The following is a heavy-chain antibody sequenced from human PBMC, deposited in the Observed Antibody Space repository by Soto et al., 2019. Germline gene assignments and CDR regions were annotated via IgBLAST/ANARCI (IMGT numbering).Heavy chain of an antibody. D-gene: IGHD1-1*01. CDR3: AREAESTTDDAFDI. V-gene: IGHV3-74*01. CDR1: GFTFSSYW. Sequence: GGSLRLSCAASGFTFSSYWMHWVRQAPGKGLVWVSRINSDGSSTSYADSVKGRFTISRDNAKNTLYLQMNSLRAEDTAVDYCAREAESTTDDAFDIWGQGTMVTVSS. CDR2: INSDGSST. J-gene: IGHJ3*02.